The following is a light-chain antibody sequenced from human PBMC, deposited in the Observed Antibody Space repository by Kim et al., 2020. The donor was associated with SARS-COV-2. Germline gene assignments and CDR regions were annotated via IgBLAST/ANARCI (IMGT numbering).Light chain of an antibody. CDR1: NIGSKS. Sequence: RGKTARITCGGNNIGSKSVHWYQQKPGQAPVLVIYYDSDRPSGIPERFSGSNSGNTATLTISRVEAGDEADYYCQVWDSSSDHVVFGGGTQLTVL. J-gene: IGLJ2*01. CDR3: QVWDSSSDHVV. CDR2: YDS. V-gene: IGLV3-21*04.